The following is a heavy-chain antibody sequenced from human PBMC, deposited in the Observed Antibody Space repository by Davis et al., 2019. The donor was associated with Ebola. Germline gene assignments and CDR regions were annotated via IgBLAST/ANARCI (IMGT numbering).Heavy chain of an antibody. V-gene: IGHV3-33*01. CDR1: GFTFSSYG. CDR3: ARVNRHGDPDY. Sequence: GGSLRLSCAASGFTFSSYGMHWVRQAPGKGLEWVAVIWYDGSNKYYADSVKGRVTISRDNSKNTLYLQMNSLRAEDTAVYYGARVNRHGDPDYWGQGTLVTVSS. D-gene: IGHD4-17*01. CDR2: IWYDGSNK. J-gene: IGHJ4*02.